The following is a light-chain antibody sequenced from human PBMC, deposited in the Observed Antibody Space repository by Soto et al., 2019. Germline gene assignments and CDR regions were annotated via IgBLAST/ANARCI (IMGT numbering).Light chain of an antibody. V-gene: IGKV1-5*01. J-gene: IGKJ1*01. CDR2: DAS. CDR3: QQSYNIPRAT. CDR1: QRIDRW. Sequence: DIQMTQSPSTLPASVGDRVTITCRASQRIDRWLSWYQQRPGKAPKLLIYDASIFESGVPSRFSGSGSGTDFPLTISSLQPEDFATYFCQQSYNIPRATFGQGTKVDIK.